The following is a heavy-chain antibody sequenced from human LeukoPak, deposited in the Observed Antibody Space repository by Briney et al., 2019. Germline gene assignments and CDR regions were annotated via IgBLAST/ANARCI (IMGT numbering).Heavy chain of an antibody. CDR2: IYPGGYT. D-gene: IGHD6-13*01. V-gene: IGHV3-53*01. CDR3: ARESLLGSNWPPIFDY. CDR1: GFTVSSNH. Sequence: GGSLRLSCAASGFTVSSNHMSWVRQAPGKGLEWVSVIYPGGYTYYADSVKGRFTISRDDSNNTLYLQMNRLRVEDTAVYYCARESLLGSNWPPIFDYWGQGTLVAVSS. J-gene: IGHJ4*02.